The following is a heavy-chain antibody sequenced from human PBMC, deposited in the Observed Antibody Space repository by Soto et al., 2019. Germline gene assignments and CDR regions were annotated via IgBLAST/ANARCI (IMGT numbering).Heavy chain of an antibody. CDR1: GFTFSSYA. V-gene: IGHV3-30-3*01. CDR2: ISYDGSNK. D-gene: IGHD3-22*01. CDR3: ARVRITMIVLADYGMDV. J-gene: IGHJ6*02. Sequence: QVQLVESGGGVVQPGRSLRLSCAASGFTFSSYAMHWVRQAPGKGLEWVAVISYDGSNKYYADSVKGRFTISRDNSKNTMYLQMNSLRAEDTAVYYCARVRITMIVLADYGMDVWGQGTTVTVSS.